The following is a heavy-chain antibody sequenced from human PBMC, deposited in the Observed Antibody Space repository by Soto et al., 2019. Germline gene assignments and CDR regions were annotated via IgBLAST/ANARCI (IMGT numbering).Heavy chain of an antibody. CDR1: GGSISSGRFY. CDR2: ISDSGSS. CDR3: GKPIFYYFFPVYYPLFNS. D-gene: IGHD3-9*01. J-gene: IGHJ4*02. V-gene: IGHV4-31*03. Sequence: LSLTCTVSGGSISSGRFYWSWIRQHPGKGLEWIGHISDSGSSYYNPSLESRVTISVDTSKNQFSLKLSAVTAADTAVYFVGKPIFYYFFPVYYPLFNSGGRGTMVTVSP.